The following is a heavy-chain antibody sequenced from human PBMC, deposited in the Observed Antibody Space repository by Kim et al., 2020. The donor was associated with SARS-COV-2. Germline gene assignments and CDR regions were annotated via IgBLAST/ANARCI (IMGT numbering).Heavy chain of an antibody. D-gene: IGHD3-22*01. Sequence: VKGRFTIYRDNSKNTLYLQMNSLRAEDTAVYYCARDYYDSSGYSNYGMDVWGQGTTVTVSS. CDR3: ARDYYDSSGYSNYGMDV. J-gene: IGHJ6*02. V-gene: IGHV3-30*01.